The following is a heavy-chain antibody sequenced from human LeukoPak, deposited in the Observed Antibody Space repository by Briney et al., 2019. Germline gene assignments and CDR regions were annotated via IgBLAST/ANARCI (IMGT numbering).Heavy chain of an antibody. CDR1: RFTFSDHY. V-gene: IGHV3-11*01. Sequence: GGSLRLSCAASRFTFSDHYMSWIRQAPGKGLEWVSYISSRGNLIFYADSVRGRFTVSRDNAKNSLYLQMNGLRAEDTAVYYCARYSYGSTSWHFDLWGRGTLVTVSS. D-gene: IGHD5-18*01. J-gene: IGHJ2*01. CDR3: ARYSYGSTSWHFDL. CDR2: ISSRGNLI.